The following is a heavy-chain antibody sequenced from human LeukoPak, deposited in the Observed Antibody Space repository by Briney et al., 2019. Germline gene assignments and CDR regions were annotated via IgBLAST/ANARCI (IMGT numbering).Heavy chain of an antibody. J-gene: IGHJ6*03. CDR1: GGTFSSYA. Sequence: ASVKVSCKASGGTFSSYAISWVRQAPGQGLEWMGIINPSGGSTSYAQKFQGRVTMTRDMSTSTVYMELSSLRSEDTAVYYCARDSPVGAPSYYYYYMDVWGKGTTVTVSS. CDR2: INPSGGST. CDR3: ARDSPVGAPSYYYYYMDV. V-gene: IGHV1-46*01. D-gene: IGHD1-26*01.